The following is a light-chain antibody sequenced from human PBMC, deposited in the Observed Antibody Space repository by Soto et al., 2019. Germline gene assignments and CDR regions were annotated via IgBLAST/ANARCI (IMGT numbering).Light chain of an antibody. CDR3: SSYRDDNTWV. V-gene: IGLV2-14*01. Sequence: QSVLTQPASVSGSPGQSITISCTGSSSDVGGYNHVSWYQQHPGKAPKLMIYEVSHWPSGVSNRFFGSKSGNTASLTISGLQAEDEADYYCSSYRDDNTWVFGGGTQLTVL. J-gene: IGLJ3*02. CDR2: EVS. CDR1: SSDVGGYNH.